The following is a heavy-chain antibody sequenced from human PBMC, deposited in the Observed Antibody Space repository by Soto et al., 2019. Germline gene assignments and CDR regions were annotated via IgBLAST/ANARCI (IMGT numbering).Heavy chain of an antibody. V-gene: IGHV3-73*02. CDR2: IGSKGQNYAT. Sequence: EVQLVESGGALVQPGGSLKLSCAASGFSFSDSAMHWVHQASGKGLEWVGRIGSKGQNYATTYAASVKGRFIISTDESKNTAHLQMNSLKTEDTAVYYCTKYSGTSSAPAALGQGTLVTVSS. J-gene: IGHJ5*02. D-gene: IGHD1-26*01. CDR3: TKYSGTSSAPAA. CDR1: GFSFSDSA.